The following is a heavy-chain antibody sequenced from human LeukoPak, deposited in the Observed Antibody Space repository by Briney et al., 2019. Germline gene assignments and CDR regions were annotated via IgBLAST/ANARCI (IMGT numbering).Heavy chain of an antibody. V-gene: IGHV3-30*04. J-gene: IGHJ4*02. D-gene: IGHD5-18*01. CDR1: GFTFSSYA. CDR3: ARDRGSYGPVTD. CDR2: ISYDGNNK. Sequence: GGTLRLFCAASGFTFSSYAMHWVRQAPGKGLEWVAVISYDGNNKYYADSVKGRFTISRDNSKNTLYLQMNTLRAEDTAGYYCARDRGSYGPVTDWGQGTLVSVSS.